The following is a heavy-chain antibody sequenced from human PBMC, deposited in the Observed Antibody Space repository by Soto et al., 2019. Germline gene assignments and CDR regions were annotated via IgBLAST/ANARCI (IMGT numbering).Heavy chain of an antibody. CDR3: ARYFRGSCQYFFDH. D-gene: IGHD6-19*01. CDR2: INQDGSGT. CDR1: EFTFISSF. Sequence: PGGSLTLSCIASEFTFISSFMGWVRQAPGQGLEWEANINQDGSGTYYVDSVKGRFTISTDNAKNSLYLQMNSLRAEDTGVYYCARYFRGSCQYFFDHWGQGTLVTVSS. V-gene: IGHV3-7*03. J-gene: IGHJ4*02.